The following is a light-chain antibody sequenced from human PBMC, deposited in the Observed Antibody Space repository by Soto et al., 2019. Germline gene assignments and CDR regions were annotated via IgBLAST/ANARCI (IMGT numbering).Light chain of an antibody. Sequence: QAVVTQEPSVSVAPGRTVTFTCGLSSGSVSTTYHPSWYQQTPGQAPRTLIYNTDIRSSVVPDRFSGSILETTAALTITRAHADDESHYYCALYMGSGIWVFGGGTKLTVL. J-gene: IGLJ3*02. V-gene: IGLV8-61*01. CDR3: ALYMGSGIWV. CDR2: NTD. CDR1: SGSVSTTYH.